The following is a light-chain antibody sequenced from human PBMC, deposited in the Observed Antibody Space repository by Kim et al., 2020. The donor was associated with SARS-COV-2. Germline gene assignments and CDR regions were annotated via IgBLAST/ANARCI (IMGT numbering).Light chain of an antibody. J-gene: IGKJ1*01. CDR1: QSISSSY. CDR2: GAS. CDR3: QYSGDSWT. V-gene: IGKV3-20*01. Sequence: LSPGERASLSCRASQSISSSYLAWYRQKPGQAPRLLIYGASSRVTGIPDRFSGSGSGTDFTLTISRLEPDDFAVYYCQYSGDSWTFGQGTKVDIK.